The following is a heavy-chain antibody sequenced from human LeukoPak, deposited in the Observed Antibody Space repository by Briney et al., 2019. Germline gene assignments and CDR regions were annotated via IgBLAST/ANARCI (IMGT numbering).Heavy chain of an antibody. J-gene: IGHJ6*02. V-gene: IGHV3-66*01. Sequence: GGSLRLSCAASGFTVSSNYMSWVRQAPGKGLEWVSVIYSGGSTYYADSVKGRFTISRDNSKNTLYLQMNSLRAEDTAVYYCARDLHSRHYYYYGMDVWGQGTTVTVSS. CDR2: IYSGGST. D-gene: IGHD2-21*01. CDR1: GFTVSSNY. CDR3: ARDLHSRHYYYYGMDV.